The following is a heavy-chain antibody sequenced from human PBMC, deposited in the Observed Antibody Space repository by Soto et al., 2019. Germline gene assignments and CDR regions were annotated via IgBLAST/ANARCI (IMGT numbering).Heavy chain of an antibody. CDR3: AKTYYDFWSGYYILSQPFDY. CDR2: ISGSGGST. V-gene: IGHV3-23*01. Sequence: GGSLRLSCAAPGFTFSSYAMSWVRQAPGKGLEWVSAISGSGGSTYYADSVKGRFTISRDNSKNTLYLQMNSLRAEDTAVYYCAKTYYDFWSGYYILSQPFDYWGQGTLVTVSS. J-gene: IGHJ4*02. D-gene: IGHD3-3*01. CDR1: GFTFSSYA.